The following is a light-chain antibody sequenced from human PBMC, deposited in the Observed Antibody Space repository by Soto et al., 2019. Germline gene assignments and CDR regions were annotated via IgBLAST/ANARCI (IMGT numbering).Light chain of an antibody. CDR3: AAWDDGLKGVV. CDR2: GNN. J-gene: IGLJ2*01. CDR1: NSNIGSNA. Sequence: QSVLTQPPSASGTPGQGVAISCSGSNSNIGSNAVNCYQQLPGTAPKRLISGNNQRPSGVPDRFSGSKSGTSAFLAISGLQSEDEADYYCAAWDDGLKGVVFGGGTKLTVL. V-gene: IGLV1-44*01.